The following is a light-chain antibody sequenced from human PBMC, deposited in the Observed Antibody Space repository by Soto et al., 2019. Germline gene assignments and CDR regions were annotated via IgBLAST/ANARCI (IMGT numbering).Light chain of an antibody. V-gene: IGKV3-11*01. CDR1: QSVSSN. CDR3: QQHSNWPLT. J-gene: IGKJ4*01. CDR2: DAS. Sequence: IVLTQSPATLSLSPGERATLSCRASQSVSSNLAWYQQNRGQAPRLLIFDASNRATGIPARFSGSGSGTDFTLTISSLEPEDFAVYYCQQHSNWPLTFGGGNKVELK.